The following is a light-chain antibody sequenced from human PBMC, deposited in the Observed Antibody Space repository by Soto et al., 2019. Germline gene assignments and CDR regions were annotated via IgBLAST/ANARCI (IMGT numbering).Light chain of an antibody. J-gene: IGKJ4*01. CDR2: GAS. Sequence: EVVMTQSPATVSVSPGEGVTLSCRASQTISNDLAWYQQKPGQAPRLLIYGASTRATGVPARFSGGGSGTEFTLTISSLQSEDFGCYYCKQNNKWPPVTFGVGTKVEVK. CDR1: QTISND. V-gene: IGKV3-15*01. CDR3: KQNNKWPPVT.